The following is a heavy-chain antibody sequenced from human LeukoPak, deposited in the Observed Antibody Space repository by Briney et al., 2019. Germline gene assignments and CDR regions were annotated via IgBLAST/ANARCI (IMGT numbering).Heavy chain of an antibody. J-gene: IGHJ6*03. D-gene: IGHD5-24*01. V-gene: IGHV3-64*01. CDR2: ISRNGGTT. Sequence: GGSLRLSCAASGFTLSSYPMHWVRQAPGKGLEYVSSISRNGGTTYYANALKGRFTISRDTSKNTLYLQMGGLRAEDMAVYYCARGDGYNYYFYYMDVWGKGTTVTVSS. CDR3: ARGDGYNYYFYYMDV. CDR1: GFTLSSYP.